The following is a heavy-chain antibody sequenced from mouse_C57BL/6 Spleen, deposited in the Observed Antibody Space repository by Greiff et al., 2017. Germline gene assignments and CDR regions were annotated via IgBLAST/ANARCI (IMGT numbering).Heavy chain of an antibody. J-gene: IGHJ4*01. CDR3: ARLFGRGYAMDY. D-gene: IGHD1-1*01. CDR2: IDPSDSYT. CDR1: GYTFTSYW. V-gene: IGHV1-69*01. Sequence: VKLQQPGAELVMPGASVKLSCKASGYTFTSYWMHWVKQRPGQGLEWIGEIDPSDSYTNYNQKFKGKSTLTVDKSSSTAYMQLSSLTSEDSAVYYCARLFGRGYAMDYWGQGTSVTVSS.